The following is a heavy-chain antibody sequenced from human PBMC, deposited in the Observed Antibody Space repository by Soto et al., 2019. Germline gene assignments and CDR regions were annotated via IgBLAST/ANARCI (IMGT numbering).Heavy chain of an antibody. CDR2: ISGSGGST. V-gene: IGHV3-23*01. D-gene: IGHD3-9*01. CDR3: GKTGYYTPYDY. J-gene: IGHJ4*02. Sequence: GGSLRLSCAASGFTFSTYAISWVRQAPGKGLEWVSAISGSGGSTYYADSVKGRFTISRDNSKNTLYLQMNSLRAEDTAVYYCGKTGYYTPYDYWGQGTLVTVSS. CDR1: GFTFSTYA.